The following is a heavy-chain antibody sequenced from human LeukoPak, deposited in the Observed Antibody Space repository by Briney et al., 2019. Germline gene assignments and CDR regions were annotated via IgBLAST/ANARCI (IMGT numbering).Heavy chain of an antibody. V-gene: IGHV1-8*01. CDR2: MSPNSGNT. CDR1: GYTFTSYD. J-gene: IGHJ4*02. D-gene: IGHD7-27*01. CDR3: ARGPPNWGFDY. Sequence: ASVKVSSKASGYTFTSYDINWVRQATGQGLEWMGWMSPNSGNTGYAQKFQGRVTMTRNTFINTAYMELSSLRSEDTAVYYCARGPPNWGFDYWGPGTLVTVSS.